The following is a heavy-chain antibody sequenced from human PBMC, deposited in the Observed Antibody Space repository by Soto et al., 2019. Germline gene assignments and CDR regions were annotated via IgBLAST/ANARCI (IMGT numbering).Heavy chain of an antibody. V-gene: IGHV1-69*06. D-gene: IGHD5-12*01. Sequence: ASVKVSCKASGGTFSSYAISWVRQAPGQGLEWMGGIIPIFGTANYAQKFQGRVTITADKSTSTAYMELSSLRSEDTAVYYCVKMATTQYNFDYWGQGTLVTVSS. J-gene: IGHJ4*02. CDR2: IIPIFGTA. CDR1: GGTFSSYA. CDR3: VKMATTQYNFDY.